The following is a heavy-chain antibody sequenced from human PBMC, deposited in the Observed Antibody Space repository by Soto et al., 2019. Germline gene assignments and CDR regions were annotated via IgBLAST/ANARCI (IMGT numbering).Heavy chain of an antibody. CDR3: ARIRFLEWFPNENWFDP. V-gene: IGHV4-30-2*01. CDR1: GGSISSGGYS. D-gene: IGHD3-3*01. J-gene: IGHJ5*02. CDR2: IYHSGST. Sequence: SETLSLTCAVSGGSISSGGYSWSWIRQPPGKGMEWIGYIYHSGSTYYNPSLKSRVTISVDRSKNQFSLKLSSVTAADTAVYYCARIRFLEWFPNENWFDPWGQGTLVTVSS.